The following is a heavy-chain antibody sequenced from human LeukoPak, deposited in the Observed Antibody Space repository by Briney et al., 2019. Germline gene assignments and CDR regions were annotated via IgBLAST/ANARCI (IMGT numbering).Heavy chain of an antibody. J-gene: IGHJ4*02. CDR3: AREGYSYGPTLGY. Sequence: GGSLRLSCAASGFTFGSYSMNWVRQAPGKGLEWVSYISSSSSTSTISYADSVKGRFTISRDNAKNSLYLQMNSLRDEDTAVYYCAREGYSYGPTLGYWGQGTLVTVSS. CDR1: GFTFGSYS. V-gene: IGHV3-48*02. D-gene: IGHD5-18*01. CDR2: ISSSSSTSTI.